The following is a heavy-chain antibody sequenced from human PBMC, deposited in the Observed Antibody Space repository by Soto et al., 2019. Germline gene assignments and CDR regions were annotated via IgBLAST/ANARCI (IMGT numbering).Heavy chain of an antibody. CDR3: ARDLFEAARRGEYAFDI. Sequence: XGSLVLSFAASAFTFSSYWMSWVRQAAGKGLEWVANIKQDGSEKYYVDSVKGRFTISRDNAKNSLYLQMNSLRAEDTAVYYCARDLFEAARRGEYAFDIWGQGTMVTVSS. D-gene: IGHD3-16*01. CDR2: IKQDGSEK. CDR1: AFTFSSYW. V-gene: IGHV3-7*03. J-gene: IGHJ3*02.